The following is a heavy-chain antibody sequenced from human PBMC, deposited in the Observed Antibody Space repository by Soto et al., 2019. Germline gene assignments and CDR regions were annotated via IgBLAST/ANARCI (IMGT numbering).Heavy chain of an antibody. CDR1: GFTFSAYN. J-gene: IGHJ4*02. CDR2: ITSSRTYI. Sequence: EVQLVESGGGLVKPGGSLRLSCAASGFTFSAYNMNWVRQVPGKGLEWVSSITSSRTYIYYADSVKGRFTISRDNAKKSLYLQMNSLRGEDTAIYYCARGGGEALLDYWGQGALVTVSS. D-gene: IGHD3-16*01. CDR3: ARGGGEALLDY. V-gene: IGHV3-21*01.